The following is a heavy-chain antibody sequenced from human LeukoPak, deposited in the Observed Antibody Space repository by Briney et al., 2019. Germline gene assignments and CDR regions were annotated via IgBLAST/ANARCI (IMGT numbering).Heavy chain of an antibody. Sequence: SVKFSCKASGGTFSSYAISWVRQAPGQGLEWIGGIIPIVGTANYAQKFQGRVTITADESTSTAYMELSSLRSEDTAVYYCARKSGSLRFLEWSPFDYWGQGTLVTVSS. CDR3: ARKSGSLRFLEWSPFDY. J-gene: IGHJ4*02. CDR2: IIPIVGTA. CDR1: GGTFSSYA. D-gene: IGHD3-3*01. V-gene: IGHV1-69*13.